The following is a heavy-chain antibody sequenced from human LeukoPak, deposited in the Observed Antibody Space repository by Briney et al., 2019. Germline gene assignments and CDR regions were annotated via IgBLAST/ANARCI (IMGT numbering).Heavy chain of an antibody. CDR3: ARETEKIAARAFDI. Sequence: GGSLRLSCAASGFTFSSYSMNWVRQAPGEGLEWVSSISSSSSYIYYADSVKGRFTISRDNAKNSLYLQMNSLRAEDTAVYYCARETEKIAARAFDIWGQGTMVTVSS. D-gene: IGHD6-6*01. V-gene: IGHV3-21*01. J-gene: IGHJ3*02. CDR1: GFTFSSYS. CDR2: ISSSSSYI.